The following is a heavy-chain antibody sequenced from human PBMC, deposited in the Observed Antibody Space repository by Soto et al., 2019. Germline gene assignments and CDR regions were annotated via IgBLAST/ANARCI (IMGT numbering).Heavy chain of an antibody. CDR1: GGTFSSYA. CDR3: ARGGSSWYMGWFDP. CDR2: IIPILGTA. Sequence: QVQLVQSGAEVKKPRTSVKVTCKASGGTFSSYAICWVRQAPGQGLEWMGGIIPILGTANFAQKFQGRVTITADESMSTAYMELSSLRSEDTAVYYCARGGSSWYMGWFDPWGQGTLVTVSS. V-gene: IGHV1-69*12. J-gene: IGHJ5*02. D-gene: IGHD6-13*01.